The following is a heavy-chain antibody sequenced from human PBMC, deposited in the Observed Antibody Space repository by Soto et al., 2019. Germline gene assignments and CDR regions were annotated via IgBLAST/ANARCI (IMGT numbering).Heavy chain of an antibody. Sequence: GGSLRLSCAASGFTFSIYAMTWVRQSPGKGLEWVSSMSRTGDNTYYADSVKGRFTISRGNSKNTLYLQMNSLRAEDTAIYYCAKDKSNSNPLYYFDLWGPGTLVTVSS. CDR3: AKDKSNSNPLYYFDL. V-gene: IGHV3-23*01. J-gene: IGHJ4*02. D-gene: IGHD3-22*01. CDR2: MSRTGDNT. CDR1: GFTFSIYA.